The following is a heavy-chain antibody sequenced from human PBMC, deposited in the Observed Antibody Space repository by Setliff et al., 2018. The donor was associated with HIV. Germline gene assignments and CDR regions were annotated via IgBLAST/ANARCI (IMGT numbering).Heavy chain of an antibody. CDR2: INHSGST. D-gene: IGHD6-13*01. Sequence: PSETLSLTCAVYGGSFSGYYWSWIRQPPGKGLEWIGEINHSGSTNYNPSLKSRVTISVDTSKNQFSLKLSSVTAADTAVYYCARVGGRGGNSWYLGTKMGRKYRMDVWGQGTTVTVSS. V-gene: IGHV4-34*01. CDR3: ARVGGRGGNSWYLGTKMGRKYRMDV. J-gene: IGHJ6*02. CDR1: GGSFSGYY.